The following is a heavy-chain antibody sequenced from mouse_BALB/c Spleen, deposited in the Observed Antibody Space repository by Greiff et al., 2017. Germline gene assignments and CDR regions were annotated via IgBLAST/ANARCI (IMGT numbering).Heavy chain of an antibody. J-gene: IGHJ4*01. CDR3: ARGLDY. CDR1: GFNIKDTY. CDR2: IDPANGNT. V-gene: IGHV14-3*02. D-gene: IGHD2-2*01. Sequence: VQLKESGAELVKPGASVKLSCTASGFNIKDTYMHWVKQRPEQGLEWIGRIDPANGNTKYDPKFQGKATITADTSSNTAYLQLSSLTSEDTAVYYCARGLDYWGQGTSVTVSS.